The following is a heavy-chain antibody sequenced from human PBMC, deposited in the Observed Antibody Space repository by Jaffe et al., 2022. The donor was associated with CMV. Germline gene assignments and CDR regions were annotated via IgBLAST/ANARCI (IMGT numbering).Heavy chain of an antibody. J-gene: IGHJ2*01. CDR1: GFTFSSYG. V-gene: IGHV3-30*18. CDR3: AKDGLGGIVATTDWYFDL. D-gene: IGHD5-12*01. Sequence: QVQLVESGGGVVQPGRSLRLSCAASGFTFSSYGMHWVRQAPGKGLEWVAVISYDGSNKYYADSVKGRFTISRDNSKNTLYLQMNSLRAEDTAVYYCAKDGLGGIVATTDWYFDLWGRGTLVTVSS. CDR2: ISYDGSNK.